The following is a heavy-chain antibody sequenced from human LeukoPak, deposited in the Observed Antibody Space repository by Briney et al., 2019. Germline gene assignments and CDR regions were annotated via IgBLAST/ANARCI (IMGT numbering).Heavy chain of an antibody. J-gene: IGHJ3*02. CDR1: GFTVSSNY. CDR2: IYSGGST. D-gene: IGHD3-22*01. CDR3: AILYDSSGYYAFDI. V-gene: IGHV3-53*01. Sequence: GGSLRLSCAASGFTVSSNYMSWVRQAPGKGLEWVSVIYSGGSTSYADSVKGRFTISRDNSKNTLYLQMNSLRAEDTAVYYCAILYDSSGYYAFDIWGQGTMVTVSS.